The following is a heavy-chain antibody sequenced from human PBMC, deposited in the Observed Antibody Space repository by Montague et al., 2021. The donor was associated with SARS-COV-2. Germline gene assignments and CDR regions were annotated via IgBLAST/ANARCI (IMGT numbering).Heavy chain of an antibody. CDR2: IFRSGAT. J-gene: IGHJ6*02. CDR3: ARTSRGSRYFYGVDV. CDR1: GDSISDYY. V-gene: IGHV4-59*01. Sequence: SETLSLTCTVSGDSISDYYWSWIRQPPGMGLEWIGYIFRSGATNYNPPLKSRVIISLDTSKSQFSLRLSSVTAADTAIYYCARTSRGSRYFYGVDVWGQGTTGTVSS. D-gene: IGHD3-10*01.